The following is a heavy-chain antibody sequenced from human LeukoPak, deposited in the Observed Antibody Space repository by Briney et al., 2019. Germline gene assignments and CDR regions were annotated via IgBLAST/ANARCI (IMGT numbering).Heavy chain of an antibody. CDR3: AKDKRQDSSGFGRDY. D-gene: IGHD6-19*01. Sequence: PGRSLRLSCAASGFTFDDSAMHWARQAPGKGLGWVSGISWNSGSIGYADSVKGRFTISRDNSKNTLYLQMNSLRAEDTAVYYCAKDKRQDSSGFGRDYWGQGTLVTVSS. CDR2: ISWNSGSI. CDR1: GFTFDDSA. V-gene: IGHV3-9*01. J-gene: IGHJ4*02.